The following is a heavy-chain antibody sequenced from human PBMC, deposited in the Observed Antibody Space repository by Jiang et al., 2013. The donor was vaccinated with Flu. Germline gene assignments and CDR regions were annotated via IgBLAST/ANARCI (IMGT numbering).Heavy chain of an antibody. CDR2: IDWDDDK. V-gene: IGHV2-70*11. D-gene: IGHD3-10*01. Sequence: KPTQTLTLTCTFSGFSLSTSGMCVSWIRQPPGKALEWLARIDWDDDKYYSTSLKTRLTISKDTSKNQVVLTMTNMDPVDTATYYCARILVRGVITYYFDYWGQGTLVTVSS. J-gene: IGHJ4*02. CDR3: ARILVRGVITYYFDY. CDR1: GFSLSTSGMC.